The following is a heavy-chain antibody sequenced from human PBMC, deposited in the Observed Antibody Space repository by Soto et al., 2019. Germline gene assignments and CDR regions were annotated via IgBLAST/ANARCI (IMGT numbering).Heavy chain of an antibody. CDR2: ISYDGSNK. J-gene: IGHJ4*02. D-gene: IGHD3-22*01. V-gene: IGHV3-30-3*01. CDR1: GFTFSSYA. Sequence: HPGGSLRLSCAASGFTFSSYAMHWVRQAPGKGLEWVAVISYDGSNKYYADSVKGRFTISRDNSKNTLYLQMNSLRAEDTAVYYCARVAGRGYYQDDEEYWGQGTLVTVSS. CDR3: ARVAGRGYYQDDEEY.